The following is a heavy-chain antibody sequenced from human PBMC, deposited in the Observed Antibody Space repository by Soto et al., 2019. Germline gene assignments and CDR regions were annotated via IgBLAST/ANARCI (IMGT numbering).Heavy chain of an antibody. CDR1: GGSFSNYY. CDR2: INQGGST. D-gene: IGHD3-9*01. J-gene: IGHJ4*02. Sequence: SETLSLTCAVYGGSFSNYYWSWIRQPPGKGLEWIGEINQGGSTTYNPSLKSRVTMSLDTSKNQYFLKLNSVTATDTAVYYCAPVRNFDKLFSLWGQGTPVTVSS. CDR3: APVRNFDKLFSL. V-gene: IGHV4-34*01.